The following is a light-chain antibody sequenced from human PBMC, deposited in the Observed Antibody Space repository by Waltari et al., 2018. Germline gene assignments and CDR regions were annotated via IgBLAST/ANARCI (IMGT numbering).Light chain of an antibody. CDR2: DTS. CDR3: QQGSILPLT. V-gene: IGKV3-11*01. CDR1: ESVSNY. Sequence: EVVLTQSPVTLSLAAGERATLSCRASESVSNYLAWYQQKPGQSPRLLIFDTSKRATGIPARVSGSGYGTDFTRTINNLEAEDFALYYCQQGSILPLTFGGGTKVEI. J-gene: IGKJ4*01.